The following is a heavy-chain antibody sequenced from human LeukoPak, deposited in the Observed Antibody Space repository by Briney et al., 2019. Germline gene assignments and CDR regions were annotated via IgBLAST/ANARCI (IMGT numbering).Heavy chain of an antibody. J-gene: IGHJ4*02. CDR2: IIPIFGTA. CDR1: GGTFSSYA. V-gene: IGHV1-69*05. Sequence: SVKVSCKASGGTFSSYAISWVRQAPGQGLEWMGRIIPIFGTANYAQKFQGRVTITTDESTSTAYMELGSLRSEDTAVYYCASYPHYGDYYRLDYWGQGTLVTVSS. D-gene: IGHD4-17*01. CDR3: ASYPHYGDYYRLDY.